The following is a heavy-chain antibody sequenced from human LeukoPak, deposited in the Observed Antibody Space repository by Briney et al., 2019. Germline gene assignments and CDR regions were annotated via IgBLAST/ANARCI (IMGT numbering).Heavy chain of an antibody. CDR3: ARDSVGTGVDY. D-gene: IGHD3-10*01. V-gene: IGHV3-74*01. J-gene: IGHJ4*02. CDR2: INSDGSST. Sequence: GGSLRLSCAAAGFTFSSYWIHWVRQAPGKGLVWVSRINSDGSSTNYADSVKGRFTISRDTAKNTLYLQMNSLRAEDTAVYYCARDSVGTGVDYWGQGTLVTVSS. CDR1: GFTFSSYW.